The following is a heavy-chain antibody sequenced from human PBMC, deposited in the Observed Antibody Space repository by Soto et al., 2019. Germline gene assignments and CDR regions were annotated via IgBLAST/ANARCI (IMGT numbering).Heavy chain of an antibody. J-gene: IGHJ1*01. V-gene: IGHV1-69*01. CDR3: ARDPRSITGTTSSEDFQH. D-gene: IGHD1-20*01. Sequence: QAQLMQSGAEVKKPGSSVKDSCKASGGTFSGYAISWVRQAPGQGLEWMGGIIPILGITNYAQKFQGRITIAADESTGTVYRDLRSLRSEDTAVYYCARDPRSITGTTSSEDFQHWGQGTLVSVSS. CDR2: IIPILGIT. CDR1: GGTFSGYA.